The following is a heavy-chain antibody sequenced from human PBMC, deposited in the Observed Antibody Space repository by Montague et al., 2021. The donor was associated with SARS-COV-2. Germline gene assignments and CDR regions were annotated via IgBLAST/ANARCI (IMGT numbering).Heavy chain of an antibody. CDR1: GFTFSSYW. CDR3: SRYQGLGHDAFDI. CDR2: INSDGSST. V-gene: IGHV3-74*01. D-gene: IGHD3/OR15-3a*01. Sequence: SLRLSCAASGFTFSSYWMHWVRQAPGKGLVWVSRINSDGSSTSYADSVKGRFTISRDNAKNTMYLQMNSLRAEDTTVYYCSRYQGLGHDAFDIWGQGTMVTVSS. J-gene: IGHJ3*02.